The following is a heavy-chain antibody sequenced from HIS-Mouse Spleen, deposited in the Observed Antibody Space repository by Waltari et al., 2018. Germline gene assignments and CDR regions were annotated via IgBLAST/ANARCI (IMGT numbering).Heavy chain of an antibody. CDR2: IYYSGST. J-gene: IGHJ2*01. D-gene: IGHD6-13*01. CDR3: AREIPYSSSWYDWYFDL. CDR1: GGSIRSSRYY. V-gene: IGHV4-39*07. Sequence: QLQLQESGPGLVKPSETLSLTCPVSGGSIRSSRYYLGLLRQPPGKGLEWIGSIYYSGSTYYNPSLKSRVTISVDTSKNQFSLKLSSVTAADTAVYYCAREIPYSSSWYDWYFDLWGRGTLVTVSS.